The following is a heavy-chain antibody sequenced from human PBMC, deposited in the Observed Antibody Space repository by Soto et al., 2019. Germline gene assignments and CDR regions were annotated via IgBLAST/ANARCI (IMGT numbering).Heavy chain of an antibody. V-gene: IGHV1-18*01. CDR1: GYTFSSYG. D-gene: IGHD3-22*01. J-gene: IGHJ6*02. Sequence: QAQLVQSGPEVKKPGASVKVSCKASGYTFSSYGISWVRQAPGQGPEWLGWISPYDDDTKYAQNLQGRVRMTTDTSTRTVYMDLRSLRSDDTAIYYCARGGYYDSSGSRNYHYYGMDVWGQGTTVTVSS. CDR3: ARGGYYDSSGSRNYHYYGMDV. CDR2: ISPYDDDT.